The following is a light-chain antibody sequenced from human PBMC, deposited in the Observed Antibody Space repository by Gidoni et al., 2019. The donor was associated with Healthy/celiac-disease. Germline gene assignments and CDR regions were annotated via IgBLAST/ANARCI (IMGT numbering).Light chain of an antibody. CDR2: KAS. CDR1: QSISSW. V-gene: IGKV1-5*03. Sequence: DIQMTQSPSTLSASVGDRVTITCRASQSISSWLAWYQQKPGKAPKLLIYKASSLESGVPSRCSGSGAGTEFTLTISSLQPDDFATYYCQQYNSYPLFGPGTKVDIK. CDR3: QQYNSYPL. J-gene: IGKJ3*01.